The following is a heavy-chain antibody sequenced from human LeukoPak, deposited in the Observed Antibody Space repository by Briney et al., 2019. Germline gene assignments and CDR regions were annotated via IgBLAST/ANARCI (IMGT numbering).Heavy chain of an antibody. CDR1: GYSISSGYY. J-gene: IGHJ4*02. CDR2: IYHSGST. D-gene: IGHD6-6*01. CDR3: ASVVPSLDSSSSLIEY. V-gene: IGHV4-38-2*02. Sequence: SETLSLTCTVSGYSISSGYYWGGIRQPPGKGLEWIGSIYHSGSTYYNPALKSRVTISVDTSKNQFSLKLSSVTAADTAVYYCASVVPSLDSSSSLIEYWGQGTLVPVSS.